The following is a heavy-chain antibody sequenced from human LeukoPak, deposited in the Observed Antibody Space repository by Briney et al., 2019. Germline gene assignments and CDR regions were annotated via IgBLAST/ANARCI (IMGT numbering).Heavy chain of an antibody. CDR3: VKDRRNPYRPEGPFDP. Sequence: PGGSLRLSCAASGFTFEDYAMHWVRQAPGKGLEWVSGINWCSASTGYADSVKGRFTISRDNVMNSLYLQMNSLRPEDTALYDCVKDRRNPYRPEGPFDPWGQGTLVTVSS. V-gene: IGHV3-9*01. J-gene: IGHJ5*02. CDR1: GFTFEDYA. CDR2: INWCSAST. D-gene: IGHD1-14*01.